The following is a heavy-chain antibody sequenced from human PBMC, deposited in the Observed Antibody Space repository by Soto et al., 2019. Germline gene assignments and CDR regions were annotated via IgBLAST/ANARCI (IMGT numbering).Heavy chain of an antibody. CDR3: ARDRSSGWSFDY. J-gene: IGHJ4*02. V-gene: IGHV3-30-3*01. Sequence: QVQLVESGGGVVQPGRSLRLSCAASGFIFSSYPMHWVRQAPGKGLEWVALISYDGINKYYADSVKGRLTISRDNSKNTLYLQMNSLKTDVTAVYYCARDRSSGWSFDYWGQGTLVTVSS. CDR1: GFIFSSYP. D-gene: IGHD6-19*01. CDR2: ISYDGINK.